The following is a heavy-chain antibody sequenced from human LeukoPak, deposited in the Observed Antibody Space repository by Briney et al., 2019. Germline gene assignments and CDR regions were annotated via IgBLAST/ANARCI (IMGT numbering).Heavy chain of an antibody. CDR1: GGSISSYY. J-gene: IGHJ4*02. Sequence: SETLSLTCTVSGGSISSYYWSWIRQPPGKGLEWIGYIYYSGSTNYNPSLKSRVTISVDTYKNQFSLKLNSVSATDAAVYYCARVQAYGGKGYFDYWGQGTLVTVSS. CDR2: IYYSGST. CDR3: ARVQAYGGKGYFDY. D-gene: IGHD4-23*01. V-gene: IGHV4-59*01.